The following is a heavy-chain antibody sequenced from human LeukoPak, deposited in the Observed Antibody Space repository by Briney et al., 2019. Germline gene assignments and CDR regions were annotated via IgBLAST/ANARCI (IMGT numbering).Heavy chain of an antibody. CDR1: GYTFADYY. CDR2: ISAYNGNT. D-gene: IGHD3-9*01. V-gene: IGHV1-18*04. J-gene: IGHJ3*02. CDR3: ARKATQNPRYFDWLLVDGDAFDI. Sequence: GASVKVSCKASGYTFADYYMNWVRQAPGQGLEWMGWISAYNGNTNYAQKLQGRVTMTTDTSTSTAYMELRSLRSDDTAVYYCARKATQNPRYFDWLLVDGDAFDIWGQGTMVTVSS.